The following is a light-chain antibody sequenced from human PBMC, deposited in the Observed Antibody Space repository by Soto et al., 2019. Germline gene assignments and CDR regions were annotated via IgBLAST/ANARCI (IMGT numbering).Light chain of an antibody. CDR2: VNSGGSH. V-gene: IGLV4-69*01. Sequence: QLVLTQSPSASASLGASVKLTCTLSSGHNSYAIAWHQQQPEKGPRFLMKVNSGGSHSKGDGIPDRFSGSSSGAERYLTISSLQSEDEADYYCQTWGTGIVVFGGGTKVTVL. CDR1: SGHNSYA. J-gene: IGLJ2*01. CDR3: QTWGTGIVV.